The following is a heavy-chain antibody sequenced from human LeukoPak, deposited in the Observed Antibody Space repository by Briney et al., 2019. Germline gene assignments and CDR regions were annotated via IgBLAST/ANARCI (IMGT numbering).Heavy chain of an antibody. D-gene: IGHD5-12*01. J-gene: IGHJ4*02. V-gene: IGHV4-39*01. CDR1: GGSVSSTGYF. CDR3: ARYSGYDYVLDS. CDR2: IYYRGST. Sequence: PSETLSLTCTVSGGSVSSTGYFWGWIRQPPGKGLELIGSIYYRGSTYYKPSLKSRVTIFVDTSKNLFSLKLSSVTAADTAVYYCARYSGYDYVLDSWGQGTLVTVSS.